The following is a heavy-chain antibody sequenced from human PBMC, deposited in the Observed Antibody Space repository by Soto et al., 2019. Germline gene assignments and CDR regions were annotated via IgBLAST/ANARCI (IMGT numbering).Heavy chain of an antibody. J-gene: IGHJ5*02. CDR1: GGSFSGYY. V-gene: IGHV4-34*01. Sequence: SETLSLTCAVYGGSFSGYYWSWIRQPPGKGLEWIGEINHSGSTNYNPSLKSRVTISVDTSKNQFSLKLSSVTAADTAVYYCAREGSSSSGWFDPWGQGTLVTVSS. CDR3: AREGSSSSGWFDP. CDR2: INHSGST. D-gene: IGHD6-6*01.